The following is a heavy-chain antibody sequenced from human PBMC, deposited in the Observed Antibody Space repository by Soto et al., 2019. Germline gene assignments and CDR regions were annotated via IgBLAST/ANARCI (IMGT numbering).Heavy chain of an antibody. CDR1: GGSISSNNW. CDR2: IYHSRTT. Sequence: QVQLQESGPGLVKSSGTLSLSCGVSGGSISSNNWWSWVRQPPEKGLVLIGEIYHSRTTNYNPSLASRFTVSVNKSKITISLGHSSVTAADMSIDYCARAPYSYYNAGRGRHFVFWDQGTPVIVSS. CDR3: ARAPYSYYNAGRGRHFVF. V-gene: IGHV4-4*02. D-gene: IGHD3-22*01. J-gene: IGHJ4*02.